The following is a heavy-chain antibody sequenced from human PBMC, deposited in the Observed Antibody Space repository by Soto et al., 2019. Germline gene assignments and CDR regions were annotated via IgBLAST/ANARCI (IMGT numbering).Heavy chain of an antibody. CDR2: IIPILGIA. D-gene: IGHD2-2*01. V-gene: IGHV1-69*08. CDR3: ARDPRDPYESTSPYYFDY. Sequence: QVQLVQSGAEVKKPGSSVKVSCKASGGTFSSYTISWVRQAPGQGLEWMGRIIPILGIANYAQKFQGRVTITADKSTSTAYMELSSLRSENTAVYYCARDPRDPYESTSPYYFDYWGQGTLVTVSS. J-gene: IGHJ4*02. CDR1: GGTFSSYT.